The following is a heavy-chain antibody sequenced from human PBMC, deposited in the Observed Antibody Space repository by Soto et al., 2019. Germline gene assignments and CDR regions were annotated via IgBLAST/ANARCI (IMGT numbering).Heavy chain of an antibody. CDR3: ARAADSSGWYSGFDY. D-gene: IGHD6-19*01. CDR1: GYTFTSYA. J-gene: IGHJ4*02. CDR2: INAGNGNT. V-gene: IGHV1-3*01. Sequence: ASVKVSCKASGYTFTSYAMHWVRQAPGQRLEWMGWINAGNGNTKYSQKFQGRVTITRDTSASTAYMELSSLRSEDTAVYYCARAADSSGWYSGFDYWGQGTLVTVS.